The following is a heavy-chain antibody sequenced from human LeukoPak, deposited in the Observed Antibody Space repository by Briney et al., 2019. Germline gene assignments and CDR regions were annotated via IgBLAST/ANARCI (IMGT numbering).Heavy chain of an antibody. CDR3: ARERDYVWGLPSQDAPFDI. CDR2: INHSGST. D-gene: IGHD3-16*01. CDR1: GGSFSGYY. J-gene: IGHJ3*02. V-gene: IGHV4-34*01. Sequence: PSETLSLTCAVYGGSFSGYYWSWIRQPPGKGLEWIGEINHSGSTNYNPSLKSRVTISVDTSKNQFSLKLSSVTAADTAVYYCARERDYVWGLPSQDAPFDIWGQGTMVTVSS.